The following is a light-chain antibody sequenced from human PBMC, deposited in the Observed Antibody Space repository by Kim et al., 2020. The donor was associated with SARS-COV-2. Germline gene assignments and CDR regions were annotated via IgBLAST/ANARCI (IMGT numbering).Light chain of an antibody. V-gene: IGKV1-39*01. CDR1: QSVSTY. J-gene: IGKJ1*01. CDR3: QQGYSMPWA. Sequence: DIQMTQSPSSLSASVRDRVTITCRASQSVSTYLNWFQQRPGKAPKLLIYSASTLQTGVSARFSGTGSGTEITLTISSLQPEELGTFYYQQGYSMPWAFGLGAKVDSK. CDR2: SAS.